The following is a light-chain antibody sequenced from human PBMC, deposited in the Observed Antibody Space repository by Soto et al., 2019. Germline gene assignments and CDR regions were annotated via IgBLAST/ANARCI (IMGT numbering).Light chain of an antibody. CDR1: QNIYKW. CDR3: QQYERYPLT. J-gene: IGKJ4*01. V-gene: IGKV1-5*01. CDR2: EAA. Sequence: DIQMTQSPSTLSASIGDRVTITCRASQNIYKWLAWYQQKPQKAPKLLIFEAAALETGVSPRFRGSGSGTEFTLTISSPQPDDFATYYCQQYERYPLTFGGGTKVE.